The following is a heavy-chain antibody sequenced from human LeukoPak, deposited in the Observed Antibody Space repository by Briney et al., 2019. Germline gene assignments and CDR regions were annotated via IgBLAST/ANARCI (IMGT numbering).Heavy chain of an antibody. CDR2: IWYDGSNK. Sequence: GGSLRLSCAASGSTFSSYGMHWVRQAPGKGLEWVAVIWYDGSNKYYADSVKGRFTISRDNSKNTPYLQMNSLRAEDTAVYYCARGVVPAANLDFDYWGQGTLVTVSS. J-gene: IGHJ4*02. V-gene: IGHV3-33*01. CDR3: ARGVVPAANLDFDY. CDR1: GSTFSSYG. D-gene: IGHD2-2*01.